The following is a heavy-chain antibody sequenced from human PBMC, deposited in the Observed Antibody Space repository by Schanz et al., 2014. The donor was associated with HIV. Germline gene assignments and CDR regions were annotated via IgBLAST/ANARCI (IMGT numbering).Heavy chain of an antibody. CDR1: GGTFSTYS. Sequence: QVQLVQSGAEVQKPGSSVKVSCKASGGTFSTYSISWVRQAPGQGLEWMGWFNPNSGGRIYPQKFEGRVTMTRDTSISTAYMELSSLRYDDTAVYYCAREPSFSGLDVWGQGTTVIVSS. J-gene: IGHJ6*02. CDR2: FNPNSGGR. CDR3: AREPSFSGLDV. D-gene: IGHD6-6*01. V-gene: IGHV1-2*02.